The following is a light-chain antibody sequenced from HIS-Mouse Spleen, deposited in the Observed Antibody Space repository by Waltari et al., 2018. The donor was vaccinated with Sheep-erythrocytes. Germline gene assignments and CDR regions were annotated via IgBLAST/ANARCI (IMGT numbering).Light chain of an antibody. J-gene: IGLJ2*01. CDR1: KLGDKY. Sequence: SYELTQPPSVSVSPGQTARITCSGDKLGDKYACWYQQKPGQSPVLVIYQDSKRPSGIPERFSGSNSGNTATLTISGTQAMDEADYYCQAWDSSTAYVFGGGTKLTVL. CDR2: QDS. V-gene: IGLV3-1*01. CDR3: QAWDSSTAYV.